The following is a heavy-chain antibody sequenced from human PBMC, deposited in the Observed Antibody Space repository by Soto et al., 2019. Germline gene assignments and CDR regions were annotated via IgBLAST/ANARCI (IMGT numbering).Heavy chain of an antibody. CDR1: GFTFSNAW. Sequence: EVQLVESGGGLVKPGGSLRLSCAASGFTFSNAWMNWVRQAPGKGLEWVGRIKSKTDGGTTYYAAPVKGRFTISRDESKNTLYLEMNGLKTEDTAVYYCATLGLYHDSSPLDVWGQGTTVTVSS. D-gene: IGHD3-22*01. V-gene: IGHV3-15*07. CDR3: ATLGLYHDSSPLDV. J-gene: IGHJ6*02. CDR2: IKSKTDGGTT.